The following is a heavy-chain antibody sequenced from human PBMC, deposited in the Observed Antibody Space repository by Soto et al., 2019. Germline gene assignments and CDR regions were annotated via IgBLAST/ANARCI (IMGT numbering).Heavy chain of an antibody. V-gene: IGHV3-30*18. CDR1: GFTFSSYG. Sequence: GGSLRLSCAASGFTFSSYGMHWVRQAPGKGLEWVAVISYDGSNKYYADSVKGRFTISRDNSKNTLYLQMNSLRAEDTAVYYCAKDLWIFGVSHMDVWGKGTTVTGSS. D-gene: IGHD3-3*01. CDR2: ISYDGSNK. CDR3: AKDLWIFGVSHMDV. J-gene: IGHJ6*03.